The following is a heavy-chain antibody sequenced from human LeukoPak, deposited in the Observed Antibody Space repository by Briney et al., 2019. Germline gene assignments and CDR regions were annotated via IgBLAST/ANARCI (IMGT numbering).Heavy chain of an antibody. V-gene: IGHV3-11*01. D-gene: IGHD4-17*01. CDR2: ISSSGSTI. CDR1: GFTFSDYY. J-gene: IGHJ4*02. Sequence: GGSLRLSCAAPGFTFSDYYMSWIRQAPGKGLEWVSYISSSGSTIYYADSVKGRFTISRDNAKNSLYLQMNSLRAEDTAVYYCASSLPKWVTTVTKADYWGQGTLVTVSS. CDR3: ASSLPKWVTTVTKADY.